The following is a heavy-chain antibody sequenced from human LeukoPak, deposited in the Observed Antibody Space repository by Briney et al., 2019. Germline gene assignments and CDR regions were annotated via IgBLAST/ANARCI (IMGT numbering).Heavy chain of an antibody. D-gene: IGHD1-26*01. Sequence: GGSLRLSCAGSGFTFNTYNMNWVRQAPGKRLEWVSSITSSSSYIYYADSVKGRFTISRDNAKNSLYLQMDSLRVEDTAEYYCARDPYSGNYGAYYYYYMDVWGKGTTVTVSS. V-gene: IGHV3-21*06. CDR1: GFTFNTYN. CDR3: ARDPYSGNYGAYYYYYMDV. J-gene: IGHJ6*03. CDR2: ITSSSSYI.